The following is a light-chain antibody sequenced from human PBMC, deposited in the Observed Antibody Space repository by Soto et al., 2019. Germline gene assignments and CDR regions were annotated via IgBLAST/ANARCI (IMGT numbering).Light chain of an antibody. V-gene: IGKV1-6*01. J-gene: IGKJ5*01. CDR3: QQAASFPIT. CDR2: AAS. Sequence: AIQITQSPSSLSASVGDRVTITCRASQGIRNDLGWYQQKPGKAPKLLIYAASSLQSGVPSRFSGSGSGTDFTLTINGLQPEDFATYYCQQAASFPITFGQGTRLEI. CDR1: QGIRND.